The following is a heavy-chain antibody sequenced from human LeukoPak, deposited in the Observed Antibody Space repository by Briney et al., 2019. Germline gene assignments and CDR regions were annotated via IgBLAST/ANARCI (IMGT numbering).Heavy chain of an antibody. V-gene: IGHV3-30*04. J-gene: IGHJ3*02. CDR3: AKATRHAFDI. Sequence: GGSLRLSCVASGFTFSTYPLHWVRQAPGKGLEWVAVISYDGSNKYYADSVKGRFTISRDNSKNTLYLQMNSLRAEDTAVYYCAKATRHAFDIWGQGTMVTVSS. CDR1: GFTFSTYP. CDR2: ISYDGSNK.